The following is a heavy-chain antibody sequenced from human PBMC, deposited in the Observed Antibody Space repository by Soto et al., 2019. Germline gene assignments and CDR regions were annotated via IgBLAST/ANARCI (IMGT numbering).Heavy chain of an antibody. V-gene: IGHV4-31*03. D-gene: IGHD3-3*01. CDR1: GGSISSGGYY. CDR2: IYYSGSI. Sequence: SETLSLTCTVSGGSISSGGYYWNWIRQHPGKGLEWIGYIYYSGSIYYNPSLKSRVTISVDTSKNQFSLKLSSVTAADTAVYYCARDGYDFWSGSLTRYGMDVWGQGTTVTVSS. J-gene: IGHJ6*02. CDR3: ARDGYDFWSGSLTRYGMDV.